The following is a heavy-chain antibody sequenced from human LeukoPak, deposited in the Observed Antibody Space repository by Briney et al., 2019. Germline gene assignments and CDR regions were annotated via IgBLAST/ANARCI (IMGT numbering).Heavy chain of an antibody. Sequence: SETLSLTCTVSGGSISSYYWSWIRQPPGKGLEWIGYIYYSGSTNYNPSLKGRVTISLDTSKNQFSLKLSSVTAADTAVYYCARGGGSRDGYNFDYWGQGTPVTVSS. V-gene: IGHV4-59*01. J-gene: IGHJ4*02. CDR2: IYYSGST. CDR3: ARGGGSRDGYNFDY. D-gene: IGHD5-24*01. CDR1: GGSISSYY.